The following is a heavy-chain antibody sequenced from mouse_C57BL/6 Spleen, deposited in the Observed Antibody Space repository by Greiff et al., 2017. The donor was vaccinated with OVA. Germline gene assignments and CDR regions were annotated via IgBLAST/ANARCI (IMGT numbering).Heavy chain of an antibody. CDR2: IYPGSGNT. Sequence: QVQLQQSGPELVKPGASVKISCKASGYSFTSYYIHWVKQRPGQGLEWIGWIYPGSGNTKYNEKFKGKATLTADTSSSTAYMQLSSLTSEDSAVYYCARSSNWDVGDYWGQGTSVTVSS. CDR3: ARSSNWDVGDY. D-gene: IGHD4-1*01. V-gene: IGHV1-66*01. J-gene: IGHJ4*01. CDR1: GYSFTSYY.